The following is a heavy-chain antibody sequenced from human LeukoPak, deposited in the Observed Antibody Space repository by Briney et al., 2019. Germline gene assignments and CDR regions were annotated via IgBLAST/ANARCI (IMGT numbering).Heavy chain of an antibody. CDR3: AKRYGSGSLYYFDY. D-gene: IGHD3-10*01. CDR1: GFTFTTYA. V-gene: IGHV3-23*01. J-gene: IGHJ4*02. Sequence: PGGSLRLSCAASGFTFTTYAMSWVRQARGKGLEWVSAISDIGVASYYADSVKGRFTISRDNSKNTLYLQMSSLRVEDTAVYYCAKRYGSGSLYYFDYWGQGTLVTVSS. CDR2: ISDIGVAS.